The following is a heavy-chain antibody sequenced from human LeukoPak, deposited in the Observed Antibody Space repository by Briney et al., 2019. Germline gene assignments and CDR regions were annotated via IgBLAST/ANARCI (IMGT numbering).Heavy chain of an antibody. Sequence: SETLSLTCTVSGGSISSGSYYWSWIRQPAGKGLEWIGRIYTSGSTNYNPSLKSRVTISVDTSKNQFSLKLSSVTAADTAVYYCARVSGGWYREDYWGQGTLVTVSS. CDR2: IYTSGST. D-gene: IGHD6-19*01. J-gene: IGHJ4*02. CDR1: GGSISSGSYY. CDR3: ARVSGGWYREDY. V-gene: IGHV4-61*02.